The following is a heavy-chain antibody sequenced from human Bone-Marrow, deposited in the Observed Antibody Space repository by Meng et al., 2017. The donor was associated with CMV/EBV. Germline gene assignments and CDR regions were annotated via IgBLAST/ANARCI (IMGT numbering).Heavy chain of an antibody. CDR3: ARGRGHDFWSGYSTTEFDP. V-gene: IGHV4-59*12. D-gene: IGHD3-3*01. J-gene: IGHJ5*02. CDR2: IYYSGYS. CDR1: GASISTYY. Sequence: SETLSLTCTVSGASISTYYWSWIRQPPGKALEWIGNIYYSGYSNYNPSLKSRVTISVDTSKNQVSLKLSSVTAADTAVYYCARGRGHDFWSGYSTTEFDPWGQGTLVTVSS.